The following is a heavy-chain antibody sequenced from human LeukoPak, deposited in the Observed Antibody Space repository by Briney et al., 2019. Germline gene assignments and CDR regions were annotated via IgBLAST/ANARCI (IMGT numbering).Heavy chain of an antibody. Sequence: SETLSLTCTVSGDSINNYHWSWIRQPAGKGLEWIGHIFVSGSTHYNPSLKSRVTMSVDSSKNQHSQKLNSVTAAATAVYYCARCLTRTYYYDFMDVWGKGTTVTVSS. J-gene: IGHJ6*03. V-gene: IGHV4-4*07. CDR1: GDSINNYH. D-gene: IGHD3-9*01. CDR2: IFVSGST. CDR3: ARCLTRTYYYDFMDV.